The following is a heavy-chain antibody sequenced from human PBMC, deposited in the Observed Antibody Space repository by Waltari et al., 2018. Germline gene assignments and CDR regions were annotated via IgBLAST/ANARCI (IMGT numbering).Heavy chain of an antibody. D-gene: IGHD2-8*02. CDR3: ARDLVGKDDF. Sequence: EVQLVESGGGLVQPGGSLRLSCAASGFTFRNNWMHWVRQAPGKGLVGGGRIDPGGKTRNHAESVRGRFTISRDDAKDTLYLQMDSLRPEDTAVYHCARDLVGKDDFWGQGTLVIVSS. V-gene: IGHV3-74*01. CDR2: IDPGGKTR. CDR1: GFTFRNNW. J-gene: IGHJ4*02.